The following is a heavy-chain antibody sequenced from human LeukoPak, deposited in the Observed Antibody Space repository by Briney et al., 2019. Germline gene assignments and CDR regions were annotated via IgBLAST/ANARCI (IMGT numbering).Heavy chain of an antibody. CDR1: GFTFSSYA. J-gene: IGHJ4*02. D-gene: IGHD3-22*01. V-gene: IGHV3-23*01. CDR2: ISYSGDNT. CDR3: ARGPYDVLHFDY. Sequence: PGGSLRLSCAASGFTFSSYAMSWVRQAPGKGLEWVSSISYSGDNTYYADSAKGRFTISRDNSKNTLYLQMNSLRAEDTAVYYCARGPYDVLHFDYWGQGTLVTVSS.